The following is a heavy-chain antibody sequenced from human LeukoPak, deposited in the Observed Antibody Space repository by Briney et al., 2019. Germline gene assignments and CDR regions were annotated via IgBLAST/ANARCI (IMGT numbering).Heavy chain of an antibody. D-gene: IGHD2-2*01. CDR3: AKNRIVVVPAAI. CDR2: ISSSSSTI. J-gene: IGHJ4*02. Sequence: GGSLRLSCAASGFTFSSYSMNWVRQAPGKGLEWVSYISSSSSTIYYADSVKGRFTISRDNAKNTLYLQMNSLRAEDTAVYYCAKNRIVVVPAAIWGQGTLVTVSS. V-gene: IGHV3-48*01. CDR1: GFTFSSYS.